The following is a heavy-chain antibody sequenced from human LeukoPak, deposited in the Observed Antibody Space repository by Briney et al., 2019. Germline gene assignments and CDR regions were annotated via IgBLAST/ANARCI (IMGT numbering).Heavy chain of an antibody. CDR2: INPGGGST. D-gene: IGHD6-19*01. CDR3: ARDEVAGTYYFDN. J-gene: IGHJ4*02. Sequence: ASVRVSCTASNYTFSDYDVTWVRQAPGQGLEWMGIINPGGGSTSYPQKFQGRVTMTRDTSTSTVYTELSSLRSEDTAFYFCARDEVAGTYYFDNWGQGTLVTVSS. V-gene: IGHV1-46*01. CDR1: NYTFSDYD.